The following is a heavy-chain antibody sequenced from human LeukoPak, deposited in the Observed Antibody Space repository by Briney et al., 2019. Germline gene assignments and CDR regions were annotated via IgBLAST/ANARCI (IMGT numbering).Heavy chain of an antibody. D-gene: IGHD3-22*01. V-gene: IGHV3-23*01. Sequence: SCAAXGFXXRSYAMNWVRQAPGKGPEWVSVISDTGGSTYYAASVKGRFTISRENSKNRLYLQMNSLRAEDTAVYYCAKTYYSDSFDYWGQGTLVTVSS. CDR1: GFXXRSYA. J-gene: IGHJ4*02. CDR2: ISDTGGST. CDR3: AKTYYSDSFDY.